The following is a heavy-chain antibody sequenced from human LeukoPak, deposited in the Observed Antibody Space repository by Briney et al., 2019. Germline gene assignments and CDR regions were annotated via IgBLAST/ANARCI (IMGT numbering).Heavy chain of an antibody. CDR2: IGSDGSKQ. V-gene: IGHV3-30*02. CDR3: ATDGSGTSFPYYFES. Sequence: GGSLRLSCAASGFFFTGSGMNWVRLAPGKGLEWVTFIGSDGSKQYYADSVKGRFSISRDNSRNTVSLQMNSLRLEDTAVYYCATDGSGTSFPYYFESWGQGTLVTVSS. D-gene: IGHD3-10*01. J-gene: IGHJ4*02. CDR1: GFFFTGSG.